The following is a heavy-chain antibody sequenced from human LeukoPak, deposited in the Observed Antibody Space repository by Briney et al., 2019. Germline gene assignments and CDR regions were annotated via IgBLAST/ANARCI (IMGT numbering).Heavy chain of an antibody. CDR2: IYYSGST. J-gene: IGHJ4*02. V-gene: IGHV4-59*08. Sequence: SETLSLTCTVSGGSISSYYWSWLRQPPGQGLEWMGYIYYSGSTNYNPSLKSRITITVDTSKNQFSLKLSPVTDADTAAYYCARAPYDYDSSGYRGGYYFDYWGQGTLVTVSS. CDR1: GGSISSYY. D-gene: IGHD3-22*01. CDR3: ARAPYDYDSSGYRGGYYFDY.